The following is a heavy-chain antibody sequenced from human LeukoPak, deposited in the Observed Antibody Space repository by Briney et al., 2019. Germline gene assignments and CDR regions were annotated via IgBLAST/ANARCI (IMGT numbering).Heavy chain of an antibody. CDR3: AKDRIIVGATFFDY. Sequence: GGSLRLSCAASGFTFSSYAMSWVRQAPGKGMEWVSAISGSGGRTYYADSVKGRVTISRDNSKNTLYLQMNSLRAEDTAVYYCAKDRIIVGATFFDYWGQGTLVTVSS. J-gene: IGHJ4*02. V-gene: IGHV3-23*01. CDR1: GFTFSSYA. D-gene: IGHD1-26*01. CDR2: ISGSGGRT.